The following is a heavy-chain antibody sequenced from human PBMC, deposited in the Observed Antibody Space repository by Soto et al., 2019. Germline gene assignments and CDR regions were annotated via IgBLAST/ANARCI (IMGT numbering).Heavy chain of an antibody. CDR2: IYYSGST. Sequence: QVQLQESGPGLVKPSETLSLTCTVSGGSISSYYWSWIRQPPGKGLEWIGYIYYSGSTNYNPSLKSRVTISVDTSKNQFSLKLSSVTAADTAVYYCARLAPGGPAGYWGQGTLVTVSS. CDR1: GGSISSYY. CDR3: ARLAPGGPAGY. J-gene: IGHJ4*02. D-gene: IGHD2-15*01. V-gene: IGHV4-59*08.